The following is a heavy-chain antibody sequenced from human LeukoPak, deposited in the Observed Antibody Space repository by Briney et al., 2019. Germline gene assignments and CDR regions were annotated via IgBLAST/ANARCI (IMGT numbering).Heavy chain of an antibody. Sequence: GGSLRLSCAASGFTFSSYAMSWVRQAPGKGLEWVSAISGSGGSTYYADSVKGRFTISRDNSKNTLYLQMNSLRAEDTAVYYCAKAAVRGVIINEDYYYGMDVWGKGTTVIVSS. CDR1: GFTFSSYA. V-gene: IGHV3-23*01. J-gene: IGHJ6*04. CDR2: ISGSGGST. CDR3: AKAAVRGVIINEDYYYGMDV. D-gene: IGHD3-10*01.